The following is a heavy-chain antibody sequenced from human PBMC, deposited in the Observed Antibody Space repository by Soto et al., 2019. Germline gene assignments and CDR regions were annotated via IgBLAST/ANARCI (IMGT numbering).Heavy chain of an antibody. CDR2: INAGNGNT. J-gene: IGHJ6*02. Sequence: QVQLVQSGAEEKKPGASVKVSCKASGYTFASYAMHWVRQAPGQRLEWMGWINAGNGNTKYSQKFQGRVTITRDTSASTAYMELSSLRSEDTAVYYCARDPSYYGMDVWGQGTTVTVSS. V-gene: IGHV1-3*05. CDR1: GYTFASYA. CDR3: ARDPSYYGMDV.